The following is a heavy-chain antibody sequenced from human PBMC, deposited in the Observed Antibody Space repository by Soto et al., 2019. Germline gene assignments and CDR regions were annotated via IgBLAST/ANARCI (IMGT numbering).Heavy chain of an antibody. CDR1: GGTFSTST. J-gene: IGHJ4*02. CDR2: TIPIVDRA. CDR3: ARAVAGTSILDS. D-gene: IGHD6-19*01. Sequence: QVQLVQSGAEVKKPGSSVKISCQASGGTFSTSTISWVRQAPGQGLEWMGRTIPIVDRAIYAQNFQGRVTMTADKSTNTVYMEMFSLRSDDTAVYYFARAVAGTSILDSWGQGTLVTVSS. V-gene: IGHV1-69*08.